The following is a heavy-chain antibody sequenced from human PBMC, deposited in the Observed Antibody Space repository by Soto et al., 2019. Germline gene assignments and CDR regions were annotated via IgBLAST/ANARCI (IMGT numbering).Heavy chain of an antibody. CDR2: INHSGST. V-gene: IGHV4-34*01. CDR1: GGSFSGYY. J-gene: IGHJ3*02. D-gene: IGHD3-22*01. Sequence: QVQLQQWGAGLLKPSETLSLTCAVYGGSFSGYYWSWIRQPPGKGLEWIGEINHSGSTNYNPSLKSRVTISVDTSENQFSLKLSSVTAADTAVYYCASHQDSSGYEDAFDIWGQGTMVTVSS. CDR3: ASHQDSSGYEDAFDI.